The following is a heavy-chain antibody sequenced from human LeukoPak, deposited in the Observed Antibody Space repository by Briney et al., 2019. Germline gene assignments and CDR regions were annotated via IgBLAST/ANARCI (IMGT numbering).Heavy chain of an antibody. CDR3: ATDLGITIFGVVQDAFDI. D-gene: IGHD3-3*01. J-gene: IGHJ3*02. Sequence: GGSLRLSCAASGCTFSSYAMSWVRQAPAKGLEWVSAISGSGGSTYYADSVKGRFTISRDNSKNTLYLQMNSLRAEDTAVYHCATDLGITIFGVVQDAFDIWGQGTMVTVSS. V-gene: IGHV3-23*01. CDR2: ISGSGGST. CDR1: GCTFSSYA.